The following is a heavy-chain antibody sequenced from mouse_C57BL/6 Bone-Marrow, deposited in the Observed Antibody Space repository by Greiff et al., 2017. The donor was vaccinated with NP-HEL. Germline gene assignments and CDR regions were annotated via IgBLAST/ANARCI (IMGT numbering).Heavy chain of an antibody. CDR1: GFSLTSYA. V-gene: IGHV2-9-1*01. J-gene: IGHJ4*01. Sequence: VQGVESGPGLVAPSQSLSITCTVSGFSLTSYAISWVRQPPGKGLEWLGVIWTGGGTNYNSALKSRLSISKDNSKSQVFLKMNSLQTDDTARYYCARRYYGSSYDAMDYWGQGTSVTVSS. D-gene: IGHD1-1*01. CDR3: ARRYYGSSYDAMDY. CDR2: IWTGGGT.